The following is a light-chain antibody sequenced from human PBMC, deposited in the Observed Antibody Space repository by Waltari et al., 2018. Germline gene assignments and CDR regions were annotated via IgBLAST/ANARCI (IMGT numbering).Light chain of an antibody. Sequence: DIQLTTSPFSLSASVGERVTITCRASQSVRTYLNWYQQKPGRAPKLLIYGASSLQSGVPSRFSGSGSRTDFTLTISSLQPEDFATYYCQESYSNSITFGQGTRLEIK. J-gene: IGKJ5*01. CDR3: QESYSNSIT. CDR2: GAS. CDR1: QSVRTY. V-gene: IGKV1-39*01.